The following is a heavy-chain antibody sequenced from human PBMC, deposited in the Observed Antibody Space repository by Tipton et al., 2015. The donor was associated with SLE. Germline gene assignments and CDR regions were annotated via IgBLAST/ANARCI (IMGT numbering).Heavy chain of an antibody. J-gene: IGHJ4*02. CDR1: GGSTGSSY. CDR2: INYSGST. Sequence: TLSLTCTVSGGSTGSSYWCWIRQSPGKGLEWIGYINYSGSTNYNPSLKSRVTISVDTSKNQFSLVLTSVTAADTAVYYCARGLSQDNWGQGTLVTVSS. V-gene: IGHV4-59*07. CDR3: ARGLSQDN.